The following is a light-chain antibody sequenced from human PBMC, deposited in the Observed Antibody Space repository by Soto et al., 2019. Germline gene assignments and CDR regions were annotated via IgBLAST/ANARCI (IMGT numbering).Light chain of an antibody. CDR3: SSYTTSNTLV. CDR1: SSDVGAYTY. CDR2: EVS. J-gene: IGLJ2*01. V-gene: IGLV2-14*01. Sequence: QSVLTQPASVSGSPGQSITISCTVTSSDVGAYTYVSWYQQHPGKAPKLMIFEVSDRPSGVSNRFSGSKSGNTASLTISGLKAEDEADYYCSSYTTSNTLVFGGGTKVTVL.